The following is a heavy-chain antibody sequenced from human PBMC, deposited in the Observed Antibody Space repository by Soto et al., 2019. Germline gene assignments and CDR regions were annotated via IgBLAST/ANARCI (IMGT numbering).Heavy chain of an antibody. CDR1: GFTFSSYG. CDR2: ISYDGSNK. V-gene: IGHV3-30*18. Sequence: PGGSLRLSCAASGFTFSSYGMHWVRQAPGKGLEWVAVISYDGSNKYYADSVKGRFTISRDNSKNTLYLQMNSLRAEDTAVYYCAKEDTAVVNYYYGMDVWGQGTTVTVSS. D-gene: IGHD5-18*01. J-gene: IGHJ6*02. CDR3: AKEDTAVVNYYYGMDV.